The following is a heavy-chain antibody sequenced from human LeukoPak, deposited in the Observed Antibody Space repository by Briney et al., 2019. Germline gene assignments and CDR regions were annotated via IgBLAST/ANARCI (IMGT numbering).Heavy chain of an antibody. CDR2: IHYSGKA. CDR1: GGSISGNY. Sequence: SETLSLTCTVSGGSISGNYWTRTRQPPGKGLEWIGQIHYSGKADYNPSLRSRITISVDTSKNQMFLKVSSVTAADTAVYYCAREEDRSGDWGQGTLVTVTS. D-gene: IGHD3-22*01. V-gene: IGHV4-59*12. CDR3: AREEDRSGD. J-gene: IGHJ4*02.